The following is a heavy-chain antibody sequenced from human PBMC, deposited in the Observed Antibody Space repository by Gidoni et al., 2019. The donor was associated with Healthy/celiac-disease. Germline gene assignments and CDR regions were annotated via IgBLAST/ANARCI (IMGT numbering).Heavy chain of an antibody. CDR3: ASSRGYYYDSSGYYGAFDI. Sequence: EVQLVESGGGLVQPGGSLRLSCAASGFTVSRHYMSWVRQAPGKGLEWVSVIYSGGSTYYADSVKGRFTISRHNSKNTLHLQMNSLRAEDTAVYYCASSRGYYYDSSGYYGAFDIWGQGTMVTVSS. CDR2: IYSGGST. D-gene: IGHD3-22*01. J-gene: IGHJ3*02. V-gene: IGHV3-53*04. CDR1: GFTVSRHY.